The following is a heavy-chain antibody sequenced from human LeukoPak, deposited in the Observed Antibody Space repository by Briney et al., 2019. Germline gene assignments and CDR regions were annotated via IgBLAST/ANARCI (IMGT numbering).Heavy chain of an antibody. CDR2: INHSGST. V-gene: IGHV4-34*01. CDR1: GGSFSGYY. CDR3: ARGPVVVPAATFAPSAGFDY. J-gene: IGHJ4*02. Sequence: SETLSLTCAVYGGSFSGYYWSWIRQPPGEGLEWIGEINHSGSTNYNPSLKSRVTISVDTSKNQFSLKLSSVTAADTAVYYCARGPVVVPAATFAPSAGFDYWGQGTLVTVSS. D-gene: IGHD2-2*01.